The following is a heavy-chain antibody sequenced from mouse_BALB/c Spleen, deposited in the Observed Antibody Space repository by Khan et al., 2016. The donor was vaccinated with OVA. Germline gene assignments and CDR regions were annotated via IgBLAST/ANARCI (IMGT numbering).Heavy chain of an antibody. V-gene: IGHV9-2-1*01. J-gene: IGHJ4*01. CDR1: GYSFTDYS. D-gene: IGHD4-1*01. CDR2: INTETGEP. CDR3: ATSNPFYAMDY. Sequence: QIQLVQSGPELKKPGETVKISCKASGYSFTDYSMHWVKQAPGEGLKWMGWINTETGEPTYADDFKGRFAFSLETSVSTAYLQINNLKNEDTATYFCATSNPFYAMDYWGQGTSVTVSP.